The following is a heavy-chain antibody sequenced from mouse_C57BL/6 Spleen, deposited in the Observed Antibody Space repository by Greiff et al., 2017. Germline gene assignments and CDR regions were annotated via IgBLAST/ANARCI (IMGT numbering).Heavy chain of an antibody. CDR3: ARVGYDYDEGSYAMDY. D-gene: IGHD2-4*01. CDR1: GYTFTSYW. CDR2: MYPGSGST. J-gene: IGHJ4*01. Sequence: QVQLQQSGAELVKPGASVKMSCKASGYTFTSYWITWVKQRPGQGLEWLGDMYPGSGSTNYNEKFKSKATLTVNTSSSPAYMQLSSLTSEDSAVYYFARVGYDYDEGSYAMDYWGQGTSVTVSA. V-gene: IGHV1-55*01.